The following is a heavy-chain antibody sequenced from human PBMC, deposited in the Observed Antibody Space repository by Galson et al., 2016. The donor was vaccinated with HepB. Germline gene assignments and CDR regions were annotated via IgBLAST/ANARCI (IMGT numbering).Heavy chain of an antibody. Sequence: SLRLSCAASGFTFSRFWMHWVRQAPGKGLVWVSRINSDGTTTTYSDSVKGRFTISRDNAKNTRYLQKNSMRADCTAFCYCATVSGPLDYWGQGTLVTVSS. CDR1: GFTFSRFW. V-gene: IGHV3-74*03. J-gene: IGHJ4*02. D-gene: IGHD3-16*01. CDR2: INSDGTTT. CDR3: ATVSGPLDY.